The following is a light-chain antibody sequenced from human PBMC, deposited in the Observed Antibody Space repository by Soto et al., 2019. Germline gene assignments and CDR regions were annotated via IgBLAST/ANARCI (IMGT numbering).Light chain of an antibody. J-gene: IGLJ3*02. CDR3: TSYTTSSTWV. V-gene: IGLV2-14*01. CDR1: SSDVGGYNY. Sequence: QSALTQPASVSGSPGQSITISCTGTSSDVGGYNYVSWYQQHPDKAPKLIIYEVSNRPSGVSNRFSGSKSGNTASLTISGLQAEDEADYYRTSYTTSSTWVFGGGTKLTVL. CDR2: EVS.